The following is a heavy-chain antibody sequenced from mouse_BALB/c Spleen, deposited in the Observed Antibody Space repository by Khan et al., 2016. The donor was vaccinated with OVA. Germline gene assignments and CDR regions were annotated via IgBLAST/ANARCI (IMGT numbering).Heavy chain of an antibody. V-gene: IGHV9-3*02. J-gene: IGHJ3*01. D-gene: IGHD1-1*01. CDR1: GYTFTNYG. CDR3: ARGYGSSYGFAY. Sequence: VQLQESGPELKKPGETVKISCKASGYTFTNYGMNWVKQAPGKGLKWMGWINTNTGEPTYAEEFKGRLAFSLETSASTAYLQINNLKNEDTATYFCARGYGSSYGFAYWGQGTLVTVSA. CDR2: INTNTGEP.